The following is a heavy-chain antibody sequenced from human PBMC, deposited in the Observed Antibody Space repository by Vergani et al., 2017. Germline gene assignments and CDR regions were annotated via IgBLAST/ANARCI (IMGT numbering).Heavy chain of an antibody. V-gene: IGHV3-33*01. CDR2: IWYDGSNK. J-gene: IGHJ4*02. Sequence: QVQLVESGGGVVQPGRSLRLSCAASGFTFSSYGMHWVRQAPGKGLEWVAVIWYDGSNKYYADSVKGRFTIFRDNSKNTLYLQMNSLRAEDTAVYYCATLWGYFDYWGQGTLVTVSS. D-gene: IGHD3-16*01. CDR3: ATLWGYFDY. CDR1: GFTFSSYG.